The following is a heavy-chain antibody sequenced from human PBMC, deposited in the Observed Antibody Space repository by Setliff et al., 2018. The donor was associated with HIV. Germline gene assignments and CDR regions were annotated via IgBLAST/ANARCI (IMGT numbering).Heavy chain of an antibody. J-gene: IGHJ4*02. CDR1: GKTLSVHP. V-gene: IGHV1-69*05. CDR3: ARGRGYTYDFQY. D-gene: IGHD5-18*01. CDR2: IIPAFGRA. Sequence: SVKVSCKASGKTLSVHPISWVRQAPGRGLEWMGGIIPAFGRANYAQKFQGRVTIARDTSASTAYMELSSLTSGDTAVYYCARGRGYTYDFQYWGQGTLVTVSS.